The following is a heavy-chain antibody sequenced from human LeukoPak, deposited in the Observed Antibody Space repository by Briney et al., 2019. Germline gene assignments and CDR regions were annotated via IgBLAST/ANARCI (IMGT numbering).Heavy chain of an antibody. Sequence: PGGSLSLSCAASGFTFSGYAMSWVRQAPGKGLEWVSAISGSGGSTYYADSVKGRFTISRDNSKNTLYLQMNSLRAEDTAVYYCAKDYRHILATFDYWGQGTLVTVSS. CDR3: AKDYRHILATFDY. CDR2: ISGSGGST. V-gene: IGHV3-23*01. CDR1: GFTFSGYA. D-gene: IGHD2-21*01. J-gene: IGHJ4*02.